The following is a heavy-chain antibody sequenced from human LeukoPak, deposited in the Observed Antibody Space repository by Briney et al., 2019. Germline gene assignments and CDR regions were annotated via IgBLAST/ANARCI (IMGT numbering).Heavy chain of an antibody. CDR2: IYTSGST. D-gene: IGHD2-2*01. CDR3: AGPSGIVVVPAAIRKNYYYMDV. CDR1: GGSISSYY. Sequence: SETLSLTCTVSGGSISSYYWSWIPQPAGKGLEWIGRIYTSGSTNYNPSLKSRVTMSVDTSKNQFSLKLSSVTAADTAVYYCAGPSGIVVVPAAIRKNYYYMDVWGKGTTVTVSS. V-gene: IGHV4-4*07. J-gene: IGHJ6*03.